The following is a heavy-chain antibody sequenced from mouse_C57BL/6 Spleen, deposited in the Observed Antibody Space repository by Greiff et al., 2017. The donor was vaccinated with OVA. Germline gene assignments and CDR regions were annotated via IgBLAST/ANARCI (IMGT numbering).Heavy chain of an antibody. CDR1: GYSFTGYY. Sequence: EVQLQQSGPELVKPGASVKISCKASGYSFTGYYMNWVKQSPEKSLEWIGEINPSTGGTTYNQTFKAKATLTVDKSSSTAYMQLKSLTSEDSAVYYCARGPFAYWGQGTLVTVSA. CDR3: ARGPFAY. J-gene: IGHJ3*01. V-gene: IGHV1-42*01. CDR2: INPSTGGT.